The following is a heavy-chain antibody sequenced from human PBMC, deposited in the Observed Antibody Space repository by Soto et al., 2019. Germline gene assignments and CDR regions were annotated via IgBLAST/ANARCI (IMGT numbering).Heavy chain of an antibody. CDR2: ISYDGSNK. J-gene: IGHJ3*02. V-gene: IGHV3-30-3*01. D-gene: IGHD3-22*01. CDR1: GFTFSSYA. Sequence: GGSLRLSCAASGFTFSSYAMHWVRQAPGKGLEWVAVISYDGSNKYYADSVKGRFTISRDNSKNTLYLQMNSLRAEDTAVYYCARDHEVVVITMAFDIWGQGTMVTVSS. CDR3: ARDHEVVVITMAFDI.